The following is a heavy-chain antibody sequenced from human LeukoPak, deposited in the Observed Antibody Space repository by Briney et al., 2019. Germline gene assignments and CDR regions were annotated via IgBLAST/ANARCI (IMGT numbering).Heavy chain of an antibody. V-gene: IGHV1-2*02. Sequence: ASVKVSCKASGYTFTGYYMHWVRQAPGQGLEWMGWINPNSGGTNYAQKFQGRVTMTRDTSISTAYMELSRLRSDDTAVYYCARELRGYSSSHPYYYYYMDVWGKGTTVTVSS. D-gene: IGHD6-13*01. CDR2: INPNSGGT. CDR1: GYTFTGYY. J-gene: IGHJ6*03. CDR3: ARELRGYSSSHPYYYYYMDV.